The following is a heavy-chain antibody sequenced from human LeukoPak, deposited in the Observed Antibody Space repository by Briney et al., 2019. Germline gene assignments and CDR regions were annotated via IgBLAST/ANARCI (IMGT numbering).Heavy chain of an antibody. Sequence: GASVKVSCKASGGAFSSYAISWLRQAPGQGLELMGGIIPIFGTANYAQKFQGRVTITTDESTSTAYMELSSLRSEDTAVYYCARDGARSNYGDYVGDYWCQGTLVTVSA. V-gene: IGHV1-69*05. CDR3: ARDGARSNYGDYVGDY. CDR1: GGAFSSYA. CDR2: IIPIFGTA. J-gene: IGHJ4*02. D-gene: IGHD4-17*01.